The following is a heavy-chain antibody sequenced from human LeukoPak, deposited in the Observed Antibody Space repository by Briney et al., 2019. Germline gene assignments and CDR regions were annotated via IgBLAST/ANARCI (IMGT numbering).Heavy chain of an antibody. J-gene: IGHJ5*02. D-gene: IGHD3-10*01. Sequence: PSETLSLTCTVSGGSISSYYWSWIRQPPGKGLEWIGYIYYSGSTNYNPSLKSRATISVETSKNQFALKLSSVTAADTAVYYCARDGAGRAWFDPWGQGTLVTVSS. CDR3: ARDGAGRAWFDP. CDR2: IYYSGST. V-gene: IGHV4-59*01. CDR1: GGSISSYY.